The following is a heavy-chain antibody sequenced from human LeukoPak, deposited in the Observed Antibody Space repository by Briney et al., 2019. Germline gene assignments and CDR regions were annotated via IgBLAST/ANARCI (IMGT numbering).Heavy chain of an antibody. J-gene: IGHJ3*02. Sequence: SETLSLTCTVSGGSISSSSYYWGWIRQPPGKGLEWIGSIYYSGSTYYNPSLKSRVTMSVDTSKNQFSLKLSSVTAADTAVYYCARYTSGGAFDIWGQGTMVTVSS. CDR1: GGSISSSSYY. CDR3: ARYTSGGAFDI. D-gene: IGHD3-10*01. V-gene: IGHV4-39*07. CDR2: IYYSGST.